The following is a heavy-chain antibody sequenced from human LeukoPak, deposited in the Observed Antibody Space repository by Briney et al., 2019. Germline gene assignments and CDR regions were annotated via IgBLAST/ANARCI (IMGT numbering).Heavy chain of an antibody. V-gene: IGHV3-7*05. Sequence: GGSLRLSCAASGFTFSSDWMSWVRQAPGKGLEWVANIKQDGSGKYYVDSVKGRFTISRDNAKNSLYLQMNNLRAEDTAVYYCARVRPTVREGYYFDYWGQGTLVTVSS. CDR1: GFTFSSDW. J-gene: IGHJ4*02. CDR2: IKQDGSGK. D-gene: IGHD4-11*01. CDR3: ARVRPTVREGYYFDY.